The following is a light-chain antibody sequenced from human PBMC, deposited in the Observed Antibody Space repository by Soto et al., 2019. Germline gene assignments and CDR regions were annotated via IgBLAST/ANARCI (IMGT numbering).Light chain of an antibody. CDR3: QQYNTHSPTWT. J-gene: IGKJ1*01. CDR2: DAS. CDR1: QTISNW. Sequence: DIQMTQSPSTLSASVGDRVTITCRASQTISNWLVWYQQKPGKAPKLLIYDASSLESGVPSRFSGSGSGTEFTLTISTLQREDFATYYCQQYNTHSPTWTFGQGTKVEIE. V-gene: IGKV1-5*01.